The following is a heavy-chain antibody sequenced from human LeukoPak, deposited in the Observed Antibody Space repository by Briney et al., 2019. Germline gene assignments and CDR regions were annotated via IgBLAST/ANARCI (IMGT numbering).Heavy chain of an antibody. Sequence: SETLSLTCAVYGGSFSDYYWSWIRQPPGKGLEWIGEINHGGVSNYNPSLKSRVTISVDTSKNLFSLKLSSVTAADTAVYYCARGSDYTWGGWGQGTLVTVSS. CDR2: INHGGVS. J-gene: IGHJ4*01. CDR3: ARGSDYTWGG. V-gene: IGHV4-34*01. D-gene: IGHD3-10*01. CDR1: GGSFSDYY.